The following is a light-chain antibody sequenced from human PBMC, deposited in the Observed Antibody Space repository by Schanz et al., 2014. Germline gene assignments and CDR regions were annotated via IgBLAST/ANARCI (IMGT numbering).Light chain of an antibody. CDR1: QSLMHSNGYNY. J-gene: IGKJ1*01. Sequence: EIVMSQSPLSLPVPPGESASISCRSSQSLMHSNGYNYLDWYVQKPGQSPQLLIYLGFTRASGVSDRFSGSGSGTDFTLTISGVEAEDVGVYYCMQTVRSHWTFGQGTRVDMK. CDR3: MQTVRSHWT. CDR2: LGF. V-gene: IGKV2-28*01.